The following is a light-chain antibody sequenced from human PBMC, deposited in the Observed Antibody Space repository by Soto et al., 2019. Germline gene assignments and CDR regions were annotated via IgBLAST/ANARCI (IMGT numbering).Light chain of an antibody. CDR2: GAS. CDR1: QSVTN. Sequence: DIVMTQSPATLSVSPGERATLSCRASQSVTNLAWYQQKPGQAPRLLIYGASTRATDVPVRFSGSGSGTEFTLTITSLQPEDFAVYYCQHYNSWPLTFGGGTKVVIK. CDR3: QHYNSWPLT. J-gene: IGKJ4*01. V-gene: IGKV3-15*01.